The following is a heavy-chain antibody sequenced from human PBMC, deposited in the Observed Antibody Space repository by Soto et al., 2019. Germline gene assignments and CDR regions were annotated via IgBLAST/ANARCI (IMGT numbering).Heavy chain of an antibody. CDR3: ARHGGLPSGWHVPPAYYYYGMDV. Sequence: LXDSLRVSGKCSGPSFTSYCIGWVRQMRGKRLQWIRIIYAGDSDTRYSPYVQGQVTISADKSISTAYLQWSSLKASDTAMYYCARHGGLPSGWHVPPAYYYYGMDVWGQGTTVTVSS. CDR2: IYAGDSDT. CDR1: GPSFTSYC. J-gene: IGHJ6*02. V-gene: IGHV5-51*01. D-gene: IGHD6-19*01.